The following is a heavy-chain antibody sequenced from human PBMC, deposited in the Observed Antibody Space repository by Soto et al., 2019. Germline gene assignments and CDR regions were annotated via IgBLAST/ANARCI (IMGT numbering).Heavy chain of an antibody. J-gene: IGHJ1*01. CDR3: AKDQGVYFYDSSGYYAEYFQH. D-gene: IGHD3-22*01. CDR2: ISGSGGST. Sequence: GGSLRLSCAASGFTFSSYAMSWVRQAPGKGLEWVSAISGSGGSTYYADSVKGRFTISRDNSKNTLYLQMNSLRAEDTAVYFCAKDQGVYFYDSSGYYAEYFQHCGQGTLVTVSS. CDR1: GFTFSSYA. V-gene: IGHV3-23*01.